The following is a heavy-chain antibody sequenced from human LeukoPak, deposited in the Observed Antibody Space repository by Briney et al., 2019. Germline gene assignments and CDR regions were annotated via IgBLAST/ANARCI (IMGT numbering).Heavy chain of an antibody. CDR3: ARDQCTSASCYSN. Sequence: GGSLRLSCAASGITVSRNHMSWVRQAPGKGLEWVSVIYSGGETYYAESVTGRFTISRDNSKNTLYLQMNSLRDEDTAVYYCARDQCTSASCYSNWGQGTLVTVSS. CDR2: IYSGGET. V-gene: IGHV3-66*02. J-gene: IGHJ1*01. D-gene: IGHD2-2*02. CDR1: GITVSRNH.